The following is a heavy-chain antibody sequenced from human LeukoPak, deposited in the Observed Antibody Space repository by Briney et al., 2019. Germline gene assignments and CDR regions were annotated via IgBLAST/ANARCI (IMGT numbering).Heavy chain of an antibody. CDR2: IWYDGSNK. CDR1: GFIFSSYG. V-gene: IGHV3-33*07. D-gene: IGHD3-10*01. J-gene: IGHJ4*02. Sequence: GGSLRLSCAASGFIFSSYGMYWVRQAPGKGLEWVAVIWYDGSNKYYGDSVKGRFTVSRDNSNNTLYLPMNSLRAEDTAVYYCARDGASRGLDYWGQGTLVTVSS. CDR3: ARDGASRGLDY.